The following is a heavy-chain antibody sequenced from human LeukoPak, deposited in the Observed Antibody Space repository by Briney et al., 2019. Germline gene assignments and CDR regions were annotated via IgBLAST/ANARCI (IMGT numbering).Heavy chain of an antibody. CDR2: ISGSGGST. V-gene: IGHV3-23*01. J-gene: IGHJ4*02. CDR3: AKERAAAYYFDY. D-gene: IGHD6-13*01. CDR1: GFTLSSCA. Sequence: GGSLRLSCAASGFTLSSCAMSWVRQAPGKGLEWVSAISGSGGSTYYADSVKGRFTISRDNSKNTLYLQMNSLRAEDTAVYYCAKERAAAYYFDYWGQGSLVTVSS.